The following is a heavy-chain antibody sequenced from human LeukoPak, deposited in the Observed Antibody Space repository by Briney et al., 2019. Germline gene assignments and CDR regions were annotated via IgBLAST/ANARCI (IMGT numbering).Heavy chain of an antibody. D-gene: IGHD6-13*01. CDR3: ARGDRDGAAAVENWRNWFDP. CDR2: INPSGGST. CDR1: GYTFTSYY. Sequence: ASVTVSCKASGYTFTSYYMHWVRQAPGQGLEWMGIINPSGGSTSYAQKFQGRVAMTRDTSTSTVYMELSSLRSEDTAVYYCARGDRDGAAAVENWRNWFDPWGQGTLVTVSS. V-gene: IGHV1-46*01. J-gene: IGHJ5*02.